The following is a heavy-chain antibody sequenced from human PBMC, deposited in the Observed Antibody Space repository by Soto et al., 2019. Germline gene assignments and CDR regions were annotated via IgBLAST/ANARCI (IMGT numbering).Heavy chain of an antibody. CDR1: GFTFSNAW. CDR2: IKSKTDGGTT. V-gene: IGHV3-15*01. D-gene: IGHD3-3*01. Sequence: ESGGGLVKPGGSLRLSCAASGFTFSNAWMSWVRQAPGKGLEWVGRIKSKTDGGTTDYAAPVKGRFTISRDDSKNTLYLQMNSLKTEDTAVYYCTTDPEKTYYDFWSGYYFYWGQGTLVTVSS. J-gene: IGHJ4*02. CDR3: TTDPEKTYYDFWSGYYFY.